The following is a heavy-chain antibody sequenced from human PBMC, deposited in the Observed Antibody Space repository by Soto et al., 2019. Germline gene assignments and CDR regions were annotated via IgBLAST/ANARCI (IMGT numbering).Heavy chain of an antibody. Sequence: PSETLSLTCTVSGGSVSSGGYYWSWIRQPPGKGLEWIGYIYYSASYNHNPTRKSRVTISVDTNKIPLSLKLSSATAADVAVYYCARWSQLWLDYWGQGTLVTVSS. CDR1: GGSVSSGGYY. CDR3: ARWSQLWLDY. CDR2: IYYSASY. V-gene: IGHV4-61*08. J-gene: IGHJ4*02. D-gene: IGHD5-18*01.